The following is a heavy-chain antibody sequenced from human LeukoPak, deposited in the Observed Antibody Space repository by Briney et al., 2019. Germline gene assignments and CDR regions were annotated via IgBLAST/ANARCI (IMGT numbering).Heavy chain of an antibody. D-gene: IGHD4-17*01. CDR3: ARPTTVTDYDACDI. V-gene: IGHV1-2*02. Sequence: ASVTVSCKASGYTFTGYYMHWVRQAPGQGLEWMGWINLNSGGTNSAQKFQGRVTMTRDTSISTAYMELSSLRSDDTAVYYCARPTTVTDYDACDIWGQGTTVTVSS. CDR2: INLNSGGT. J-gene: IGHJ3*02. CDR1: GYTFTGYY.